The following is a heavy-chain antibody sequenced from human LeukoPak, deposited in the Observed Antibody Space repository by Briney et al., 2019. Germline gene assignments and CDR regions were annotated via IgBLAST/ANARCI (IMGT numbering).Heavy chain of an antibody. D-gene: IGHD3-22*01. Sequence: SVKVSCKASGGTFSSYAISWVRQAPGQGLEWMGGIIPIFGTANYAQKFQGRYTITADQSTSTAYMELSSQRSEDTAVYYCATPTNYYNSSGYYSFDYWGQGTLVTVSS. CDR1: GGTFSSYA. CDR3: ATPTNYYNSSGYYSFDY. V-gene: IGHV1-69*13. CDR2: IIPIFGTA. J-gene: IGHJ4*02.